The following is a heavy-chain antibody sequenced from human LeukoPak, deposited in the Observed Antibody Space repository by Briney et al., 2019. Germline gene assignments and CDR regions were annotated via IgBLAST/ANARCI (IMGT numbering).Heavy chain of an antibody. CDR3: MRDPRTTKNAFDI. CDR2: INPNSGGT. V-gene: IGHV1-2*02. D-gene: IGHD4-11*01. CDR1: GYTFTDYY. J-gene: IGHJ3*02. Sequence: ASVKVSCKASGYTFTDYYMHWVRQAPGQGLQWMGWINPNSGGTNYAQKFQGRVTLTRDTSINTAYMDLNWLTSDDTAVYYCMRDPRTTKNAFDIWGQGTMVTVSS.